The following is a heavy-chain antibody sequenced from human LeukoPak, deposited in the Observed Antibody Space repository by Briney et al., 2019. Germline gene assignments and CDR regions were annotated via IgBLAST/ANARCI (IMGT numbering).Heavy chain of an antibody. D-gene: IGHD2-2*01. CDR3: AKEGYQIVVVPAAMSDRVSTAEDY. CDR2: IYSAGST. CDR1: GFTVSSNY. J-gene: IGHJ4*02. V-gene: IGHV3-53*01. Sequence: PGGSLRLSCAASGFTVSSNYMSWVRQAPGKGLEWVSVIYSAGSTYYADSVRGRFTISRDNSKNTLYLQMNSLRAEDTAVYYCAKEGYQIVVVPAAMSDRVSTAEDYWGQGTLVTVSS.